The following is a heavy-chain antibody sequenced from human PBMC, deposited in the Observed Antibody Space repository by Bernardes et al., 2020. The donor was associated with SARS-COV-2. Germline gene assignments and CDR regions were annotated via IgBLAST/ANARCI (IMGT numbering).Heavy chain of an antibody. CDR2: IYYSGRT. CDR3: ASGNPSAAGDPFSRQAI. J-gene: IGHJ3*02. D-gene: IGHD6-13*01. CDR1: GGAISTSTYY. Sequence: SETLSLTCTVSGGAISTSTYYCVWIRQPPGRGPEWIGSIYYSGRTYYNPSLKSRFTISRDNAKNSLYLQMNSLRAEDTAVYYCASGNPSAAGDPFSRQAIWGQGTMVTVSS. V-gene: IGHV4-39*01.